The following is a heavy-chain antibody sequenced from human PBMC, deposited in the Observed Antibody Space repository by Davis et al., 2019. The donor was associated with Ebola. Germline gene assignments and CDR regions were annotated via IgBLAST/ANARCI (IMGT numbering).Heavy chain of an antibody. J-gene: IGHJ6*02. CDR3: DARPCRGNTCYTWGEDV. D-gene: IGHD2-15*01. V-gene: IGHV3-7*03. CDR2: IKSDESEK. Sequence: GESLKISCAASGFTISSYWMSWVRQAPGKGPEWVANIKSDESEKFYVDSVKGRFTISRDNSKNTLSLQMNSLRADDTAVYYCDARPCRGNTCYTWGEDVWGQGTTVTVSS. CDR1: GFTISSYW.